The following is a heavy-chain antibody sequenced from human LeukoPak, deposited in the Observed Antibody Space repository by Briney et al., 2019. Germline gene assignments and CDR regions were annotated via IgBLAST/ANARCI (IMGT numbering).Heavy chain of an antibody. V-gene: IGHV3-11*01. Sequence: GGSLRLSCTASGFTFGDYAMSWVRQAPGKGLEWVSYISSSGSTIYYADSVKGRFTISRDNAKNSLYLQMNTLRAEDTAVYYCAKDILAAGLFFDYWGQGTLVTVSS. J-gene: IGHJ4*02. CDR3: AKDILAAGLFFDY. D-gene: IGHD6-13*01. CDR1: GFTFGDYA. CDR2: ISSSGSTI.